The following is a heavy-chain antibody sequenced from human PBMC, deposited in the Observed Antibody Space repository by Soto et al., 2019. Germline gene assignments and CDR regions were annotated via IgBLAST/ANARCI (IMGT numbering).Heavy chain of an antibody. D-gene: IGHD3-10*02. Sequence: QVQLVESGGGVVQPGTSVTLSCAVSGFTLGNYGMHWVRQAPGKGLEWVAVTWFEGNHDGCRDSVKDRFSVSRDNGKSMIYLQMNSLRVEDTAIYYCARDEIQICSYVGSFDHWGQGALVRVS. V-gene: IGHV3-33*01. CDR1: GFTLGNYG. J-gene: IGHJ4*02. CDR2: TWFEGNHD. CDR3: ARDEIQICSYVGSFDH.